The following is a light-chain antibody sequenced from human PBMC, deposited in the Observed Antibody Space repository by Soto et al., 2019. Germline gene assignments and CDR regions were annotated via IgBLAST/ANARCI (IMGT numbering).Light chain of an antibody. CDR1: SSNIGSNY. CDR2: RNN. Sequence: QSVLTQPPSASGTPGQRVTISCSGSSSNIGSNYVYWYQQLPGTAPKLLIYRNNQRPSGVPDLFSGSTSGTSASLAISGHRAEDEADYYCASWDDSLSVVFGGGTKVTVL. CDR3: ASWDDSLSVV. J-gene: IGLJ2*01. V-gene: IGLV1-47*01.